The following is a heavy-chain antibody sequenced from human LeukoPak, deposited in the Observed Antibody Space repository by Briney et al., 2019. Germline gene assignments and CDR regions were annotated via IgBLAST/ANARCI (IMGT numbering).Heavy chain of an antibody. CDR2: ISDSGANT. Sequence: PGGSLRLSCAASGFTFATYAMSWVRQAPGKGLEGVSTISDSGANTFYADSVRGRFTISTDISKKTLCLHMNSQQTKDPAVIYCAKERAGYTNPYYFDYWGQGTLVTVSS. CDR3: AKERAGYTNPYYFDY. V-gene: IGHV3-23*01. J-gene: IGHJ4*02. D-gene: IGHD3-16*02. CDR1: GFTFATYA.